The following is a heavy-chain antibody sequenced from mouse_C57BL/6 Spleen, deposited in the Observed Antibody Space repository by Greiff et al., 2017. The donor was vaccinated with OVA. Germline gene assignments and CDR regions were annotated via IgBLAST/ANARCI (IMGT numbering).Heavy chain of an antibody. D-gene: IGHD2-3*01. CDR1: GYTFTSYW. J-gene: IGHJ4*01. CDR3: ASGRRDGYYEAMDY. CDR2: INPSNGGT. V-gene: IGHV1-53*01. Sequence: VKLMESGTELVKPGASVKLSCKASGYTFTSYWMHWVKQRPGQGLEWIGNINPSNGGTNYNEKFKSKATLTVDKSSSTAYMQLSSLTSEYSAVYYCASGRRDGYYEAMDYWGQGTSVTVSS.